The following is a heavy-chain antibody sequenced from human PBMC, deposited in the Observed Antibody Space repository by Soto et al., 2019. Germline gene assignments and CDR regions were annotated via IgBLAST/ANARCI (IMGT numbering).Heavy chain of an antibody. Sequence: QFQLVQSGAEVKKPGASVTVSCKTSCYTFSNYGINWVRQAPGQGLEWMGWISGYNGNTNYAQTVQGRVTMTTDTSTGTVYMELRSLKSDDTAIYYCSRFIMVGGWFDPNYYHGMDVWGQGTTVTVSS. D-gene: IGHD6-19*01. CDR1: CYTFSNYG. J-gene: IGHJ6*02. V-gene: IGHV1-18*01. CDR3: SRFIMVGGWFDPNYYHGMDV. CDR2: ISGYNGNT.